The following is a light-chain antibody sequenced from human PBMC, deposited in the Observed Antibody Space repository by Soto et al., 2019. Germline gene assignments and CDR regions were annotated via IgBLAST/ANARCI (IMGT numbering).Light chain of an antibody. CDR2: WAS. CDR3: QQYYDPPVT. Sequence: DIVMTQSPRSLAVSLGERATIHCKSSQSVFFSANGKNYLAWYQKKPGQPPKLLIYWASNRESGVPDRFTGSGSGTDVTLAISSLQAEDVAFYYCQQYYDPPVTFGQGTRLEI. J-gene: IGKJ5*01. V-gene: IGKV4-1*01. CDR1: QSVFFSANGKNY.